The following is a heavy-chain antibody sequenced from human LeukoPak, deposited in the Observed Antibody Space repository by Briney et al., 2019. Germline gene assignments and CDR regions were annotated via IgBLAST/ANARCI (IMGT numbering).Heavy chain of an antibody. CDR2: IFYSGST. CDR1: GGSFSTDY. D-gene: IGHD3-10*01. CDR3: AKSNGYGLVDI. J-gene: IGHJ3*02. V-gene: IGHV4-34*12. Sequence: SETLSLTCAVYGGSFSTDYWGWIRQPPGKGLEWIGNIFYSGSTYYSPSLRSRVTISLDTSRNQFSLKLNSVTAADTAVYYCAKSNGYGLVDIWGQGTMVTVSS.